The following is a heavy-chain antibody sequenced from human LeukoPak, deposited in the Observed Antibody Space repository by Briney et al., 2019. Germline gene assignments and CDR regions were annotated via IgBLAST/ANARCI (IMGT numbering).Heavy chain of an antibody. CDR2: ISYDGSNK. V-gene: IGHV3-30-3*01. CDR3: ASLRDSSGYYYVDNWFDP. Sequence: GGSLRLSCAASGFTFSSYAMHWVRQAPGKGLEWVAVISYDGSNKYYADSVKGRFTISRDNSKNTLYLQMNSLRAGDTAVYYCASLRDSSGYYYVDNWFDPWGQGTLVTVSS. J-gene: IGHJ5*02. CDR1: GFTFSSYA. D-gene: IGHD3-22*01.